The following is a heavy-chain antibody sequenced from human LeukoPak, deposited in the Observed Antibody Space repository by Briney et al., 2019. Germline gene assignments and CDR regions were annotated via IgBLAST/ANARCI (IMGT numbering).Heavy chain of an antibody. J-gene: IGHJ4*02. CDR1: GFTFSSYG. CDR3: AKVARGIAAAGSFDY. CDR2: ISYDGSNK. D-gene: IGHD6-13*01. Sequence: PVGSLRLSCAASGFTFSSYGMHWVRQAPGKGLEWVAVISYDGSNKYYADSVKGRFTISRDNSKNTLYLQMNSLRAEDTAVYYCAKVARGIAAAGSFDYWGQGTLVTVSS. V-gene: IGHV3-30*18.